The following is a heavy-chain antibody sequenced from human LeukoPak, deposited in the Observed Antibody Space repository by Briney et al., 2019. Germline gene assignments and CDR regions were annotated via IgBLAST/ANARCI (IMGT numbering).Heavy chain of an antibody. Sequence: TPSLTCSVSGGSITSGRYYWTWIRQPAGKGLEWIGRLYTNDNTNYDPSLESRVSISVDTSKSQLYLQLTSVTAVDTAVYFCARGVVTDDYYMDVWGKGITVTVSS. J-gene: IGHJ6*03. CDR3: ARGVVTDDYYMDV. V-gene: IGHV4-61*02. CDR1: GGSITSGRYY. D-gene: IGHD2-21*02. CDR2: LYTNDNT.